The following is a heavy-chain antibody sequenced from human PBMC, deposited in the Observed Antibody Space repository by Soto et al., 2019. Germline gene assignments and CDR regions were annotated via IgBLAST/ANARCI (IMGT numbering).Heavy chain of an antibody. Sequence: QVQLVQSGAEVKKPGASVKVSCKTSGFTFTSFYMHWVRQAPGQGLEWMGRINPSGGSTSYAQKFQGRLTMTRDTSTSTVYMELSSLRSEDTAVYYCARGGSVVVVTDGFDSWGQGTLVTVSS. D-gene: IGHD2-21*02. CDR1: GFTFTSFY. CDR2: INPSGGST. V-gene: IGHV1-46*01. J-gene: IGHJ4*02. CDR3: ARGGSVVVVTDGFDS.